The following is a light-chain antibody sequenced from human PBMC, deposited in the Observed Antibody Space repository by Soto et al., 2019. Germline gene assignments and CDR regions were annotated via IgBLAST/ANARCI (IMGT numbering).Light chain of an antibody. V-gene: IGLV2-14*01. J-gene: IGLJ2*01. CDR2: EVT. CDR3: SSFTSSTTLV. Sequence: QSALTQPASVSGSPGQSITISCTGTISDVGGYNYVSWYQQHPGKAPKLMIFEVTNRPSSVSNRFSGSKSGNTASLTISGLQAEDEADYYCSSFTSSTTLVFGGGTKLTVL. CDR1: ISDVGGYNY.